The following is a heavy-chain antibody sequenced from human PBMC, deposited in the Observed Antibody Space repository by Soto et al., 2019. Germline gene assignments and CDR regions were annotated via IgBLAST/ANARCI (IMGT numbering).Heavy chain of an antibody. D-gene: IGHD2-2*01. CDR1: GYTLTELS. CDR3: ARGWEYQLLSNWFDP. J-gene: IGHJ5*02. Sequence: GASVKVSCKVSGYTLTELSMRWVRQAPGKGLEWMGGFDPEDGETIYAQKFQGRVTMTEDTSTDTAYMELSSLRSEDTAVYYCARGWEYQLLSNWFDPWGQGTLVTVSS. V-gene: IGHV1-24*01. CDR2: FDPEDGET.